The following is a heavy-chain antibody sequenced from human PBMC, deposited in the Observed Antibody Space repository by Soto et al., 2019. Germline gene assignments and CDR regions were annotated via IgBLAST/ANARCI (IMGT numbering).Heavy chain of an antibody. V-gene: IGHV1-3*01. Sequence: ASVKVSCKASGYTFTSYAMHWVRQAPGQRLEWMGWINAGNGNTKYSQKFQGRVTITRDTSASTAYMELSSLRSEDTAVYYCARDALTHCSGGSCYSGASLSFQHWGQGTLVTVSS. CDR3: ARDALTHCSGGSCYSGASLSFQH. D-gene: IGHD2-15*01. CDR2: INAGNGNT. J-gene: IGHJ1*01. CDR1: GYTFTSYA.